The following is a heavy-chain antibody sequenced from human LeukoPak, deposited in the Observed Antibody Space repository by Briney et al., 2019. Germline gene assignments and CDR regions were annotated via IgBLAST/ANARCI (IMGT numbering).Heavy chain of an antibody. CDR1: GYTFTSYG. D-gene: IGHD2-15*01. CDR2: ISAYNGNT. V-gene: IGHV1-18*01. Sequence: ASVKVSCKASGYTFTSYGISWVRQAPGQGLEWMEWISAYNGNTNYAQKLQGRVTMTTDTSTSTAYMELRSLRSDDTAVYYCARYCSGGSCYPEWWFDPWGQGTLVTVSS. J-gene: IGHJ5*02. CDR3: ARYCSGGSCYPEWWFDP.